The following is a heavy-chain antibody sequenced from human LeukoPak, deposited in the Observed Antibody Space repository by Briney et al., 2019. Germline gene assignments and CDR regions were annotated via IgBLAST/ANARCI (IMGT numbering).Heavy chain of an antibody. CDR3: AKGLLLWFGGAESIEAFDY. Sequence: GGSLRLSCAASGFTFSSYGMHWVRQAPGKGLEWVAFIRYDGSNKYYADSVKGRFTISRDNSKNTLYLQMNSLRAEDTAVYYWAKGLLLWFGGAESIEAFDYWGQGTLVTVSS. V-gene: IGHV3-30*02. CDR1: GFTFSSYG. J-gene: IGHJ4*02. CDR2: IRYDGSNK. D-gene: IGHD3-10*01.